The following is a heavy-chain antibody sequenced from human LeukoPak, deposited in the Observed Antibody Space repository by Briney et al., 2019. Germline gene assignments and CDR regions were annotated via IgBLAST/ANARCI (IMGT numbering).Heavy chain of an antibody. J-gene: IGHJ5*02. CDR3: ARAFGTSRTTSVNWFDP. V-gene: IGHV1-2*02. CDR1: GYTFTGYY. Sequence: ASVKVSCKASGYTFTGYYMHWVRQAPGQGLEWMGWINPNSGATNYAQKFQGILTMTRDTSISTAYMELSRLRSDDTAVYYCARAFGTSRTTSVNWFDPWGQGTLVTVSS. CDR2: INPNSGAT. D-gene: IGHD1-1*01.